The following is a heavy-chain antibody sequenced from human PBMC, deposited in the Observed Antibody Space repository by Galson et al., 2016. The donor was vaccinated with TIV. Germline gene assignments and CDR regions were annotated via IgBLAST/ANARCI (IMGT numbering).Heavy chain of an antibody. CDR1: GFTFSSHA. Sequence: SLRLSCAASGFTFSSHAMSRVRQAPGKGLEWISAITGGAGSTYYADSVKGRFTISRDNSMNTLFLQMNGLRAEDTALYYCAKDSGSYFSYWYFDLWGRGTLVTVSS. V-gene: IGHV3-23*01. CDR2: ITGGAGST. D-gene: IGHD3-10*01. J-gene: IGHJ2*01. CDR3: AKDSGSYFSYWYFDL.